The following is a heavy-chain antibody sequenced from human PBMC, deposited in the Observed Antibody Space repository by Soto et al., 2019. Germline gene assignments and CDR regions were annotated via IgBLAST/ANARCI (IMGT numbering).Heavy chain of an antibody. CDR3: ARSSPPAGY. J-gene: IGHJ4*02. Sequence: QVQLVQSGAEVKKPGASVKVSCKASGYTFTSYAISWVRQAPGKGLEWMGWISAYNGNTNYAQKAKGRVAMTTDTSATTADMRLRRLSSVDAAVYYCARSSPPAGYWGQGTLVTVSS. CDR1: GYTFTSYA. V-gene: IGHV1-18*01. CDR2: ISAYNGNT.